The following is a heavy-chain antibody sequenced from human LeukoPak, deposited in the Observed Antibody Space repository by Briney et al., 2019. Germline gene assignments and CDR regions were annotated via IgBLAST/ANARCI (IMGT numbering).Heavy chain of an antibody. D-gene: IGHD3-10*01. J-gene: IGHJ3*02. Sequence: SQTLSLTCAISGDSVSSNSAAWNWIRQSPSRGLEWLGRTYYRSKWYNDYAVSVKSRITINPDTSKNQFSLQLNSVTPEDTAVYYCARAKTGSGSYSDAFDIWGQGTMVTVSS. CDR3: ARAKTGSGSYSDAFDI. CDR1: GDSVSSNSAA. V-gene: IGHV6-1*01. CDR2: TYYRSKWYN.